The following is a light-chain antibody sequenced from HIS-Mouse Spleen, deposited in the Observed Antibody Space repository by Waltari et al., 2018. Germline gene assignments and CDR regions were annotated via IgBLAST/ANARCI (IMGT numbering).Light chain of an antibody. J-gene: IGLJ2*01. CDR1: SSDVGGYNY. V-gene: IGLV2-14*03. CDR3: SSYTSSSTEV. CDR2: DVS. Sequence: QSALTQPASVSGSPGQSITISCTGTSSDVGGYNYVSWYQQHPGKAPKLMIYDVSNRPFGGSNRFSGSKSGNTASLTISGLQAEDEADYYCSSYTSSSTEVFGGGTKLTVL.